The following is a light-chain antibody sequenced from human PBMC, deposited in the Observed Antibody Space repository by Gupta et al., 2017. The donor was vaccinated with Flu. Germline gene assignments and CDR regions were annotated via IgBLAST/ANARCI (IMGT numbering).Light chain of an antibody. CDR2: GAS. J-gene: IGKJ5*01. CDR1: PNVKSN. V-gene: IGKV3-15*01. CDR3: QQYYDWPPLT. Sequence: VTQCPSPEERATPTFVARPNVKSNLAWYQQKPGQDPRLLIYGASRWDTGLPARFRGSGSGTEFTLTISSLQSEDFAVYFWQQYYDWPPLTFGRGTRVEIK.